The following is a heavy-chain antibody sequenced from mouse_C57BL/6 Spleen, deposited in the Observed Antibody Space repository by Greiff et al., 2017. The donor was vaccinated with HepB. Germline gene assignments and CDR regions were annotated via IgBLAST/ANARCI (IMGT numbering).Heavy chain of an antibody. CDR3: ARGGAYYSNYGGFAY. V-gene: IGHV1-19*01. Sequence: EVKLQESGPVLVKPGASVKMSCKASGYTFTDYYMNWVKQSHGKSLEWIGVINPYNGGTSYNQKFKGKATLTVDKSSSTAYMELNSLTSEDSAVYYCARGGAYYSNYGGFAYWGQGTLVTVSA. CDR1: GYTFTDYY. D-gene: IGHD2-5*01. CDR2: INPYNGGT. J-gene: IGHJ3*01.